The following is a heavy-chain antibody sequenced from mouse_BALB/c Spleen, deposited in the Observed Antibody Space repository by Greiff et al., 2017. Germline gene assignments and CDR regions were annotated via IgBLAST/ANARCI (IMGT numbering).Heavy chain of an antibody. Sequence: VQLQQSGPELVKPGASVKMSCKASGYTFTSYVMHWVKQKPGQGLEWIGYINPYNDGTKYNEKFKGKATLTSDKSSSTAYMELSSLTSEDSAVYYCARFPYYGSSSYAMDYWGQGTSVTVSS. CDR2: INPYNDGT. V-gene: IGHV1-14*01. CDR3: ARFPYYGSSSYAMDY. D-gene: IGHD1-1*01. CDR1: GYTFTSYV. J-gene: IGHJ4*01.